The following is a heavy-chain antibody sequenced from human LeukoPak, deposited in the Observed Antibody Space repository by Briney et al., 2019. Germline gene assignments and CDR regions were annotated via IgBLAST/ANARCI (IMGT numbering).Heavy chain of an antibody. CDR3: ASNSGSYLPLFDY. V-gene: IGHV3-48*03. CDR1: GFTFSSYE. Sequence: GGTLRLSCAASGFTFSSYEMNWVRQAPGKGLGWVSYISSSGSTIYYADSVKGRFTISRDNAKNSLYLQMNSLRAEDTAVYYCASNSGSYLPLFDYWGQGTLVTVSS. D-gene: IGHD1-26*01. J-gene: IGHJ4*02. CDR2: ISSSGSTI.